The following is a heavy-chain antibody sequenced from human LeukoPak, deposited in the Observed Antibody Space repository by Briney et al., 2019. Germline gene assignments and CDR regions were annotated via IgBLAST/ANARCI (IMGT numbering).Heavy chain of an antibody. V-gene: IGHV3-23*01. J-gene: IGHJ5*02. D-gene: IGHD2-15*01. CDR2: IRSNGGDT. Sequence: VGFLRLSCAASGFAFREYSMSWVRQAPGKGLEWVSNIRSNGGDTYYTDSVKGRFTISRDNSKNTLYLEMNSLRAGDTAVYYCAKGGYTTWFDPWGQGTLVTVSS. CDR1: GFAFREYS. CDR3: AKGGYTTWFDP.